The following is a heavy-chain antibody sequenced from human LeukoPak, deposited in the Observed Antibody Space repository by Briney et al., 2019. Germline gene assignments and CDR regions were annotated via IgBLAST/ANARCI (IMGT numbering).Heavy chain of an antibody. CDR1: GFTFSNYA. CDR2: IRGSGGST. D-gene: IGHD3-16*01. V-gene: IGHV3-23*01. Sequence: GGSLRLSCAASGFTFSNYAMSWVRQAPGKGLEWVSSIRGSGGSTYYADSVKGRFTISRDNSKNTLYLQMNSLRAEDTAVYYCAKGGINWFDPWGQGTLVTVSS. J-gene: IGHJ5*02. CDR3: AKGGINWFDP.